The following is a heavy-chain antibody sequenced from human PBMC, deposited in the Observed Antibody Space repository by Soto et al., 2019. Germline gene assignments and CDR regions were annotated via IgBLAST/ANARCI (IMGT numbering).Heavy chain of an antibody. J-gene: IGHJ4*02. CDR1: GFTFSDYY. CDR3: ARADWQRRDWNDPFDY. CDR2: ISSSGSVM. D-gene: IGHD1-1*01. V-gene: IGHV3-11*01. Sequence: GGSLRLSCEASGFTFSDYYMTWIRQAPGKGLEWVSYISSSGSVMYYADSVKGRCTISRDNARNSLYLHIRSLRAEDTAVYYCARADWQRRDWNDPFDYWGQGTLVTVSS.